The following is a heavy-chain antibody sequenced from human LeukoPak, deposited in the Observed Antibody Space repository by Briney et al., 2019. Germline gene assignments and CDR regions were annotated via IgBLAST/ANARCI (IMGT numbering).Heavy chain of an antibody. J-gene: IGHJ6*02. CDR2: INHSGST. CDR1: GGSFSGYY. CDR3: ASTPPILYYGMDV. Sequence: SETLSLTCAVYGGSFSGYYWSWIRQPPGKGLEWIGEINHSGSTNYNPSLKSRVTISVDTSKNQFSLELSSVTAADTAVYYCASTPPILYYGMDVWGQGTTVTVSS. V-gene: IGHV4-34*01.